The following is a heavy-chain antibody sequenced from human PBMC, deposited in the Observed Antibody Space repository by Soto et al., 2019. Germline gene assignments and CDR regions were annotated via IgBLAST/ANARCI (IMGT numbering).Heavy chain of an antibody. J-gene: IGHJ5*02. CDR2: ISYDGSNK. CDR1: GFTFSSYA. Sequence: GGSLRLSCAASGFTFSSYAMHWVRQAPGKGLEWVAVISYDGSNKYYADSVKGRFTISRDNSKNTLYLQMNSLRAEDTAVYYCARGAFPRPEIVVAPAAQRTWFDPWGQGTLVTVSS. V-gene: IGHV3-30-3*01. D-gene: IGHD2-2*01. CDR3: ARGAFPRPEIVVAPAAQRTWFDP.